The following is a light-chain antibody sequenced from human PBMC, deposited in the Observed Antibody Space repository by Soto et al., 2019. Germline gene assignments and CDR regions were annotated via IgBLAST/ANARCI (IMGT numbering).Light chain of an antibody. Sequence: EIVLTQSPATLSLSPGERATLSCRASHSVNSYLAWYQQKPGQAPRLLIHDASNRATGIPARFSGSGSGTDLTIKIRRIETEDYAVYYCQQRNNWNPIIFGKRTRLDI. CDR1: HSVNSY. V-gene: IGKV3-11*01. J-gene: IGKJ5*01. CDR3: QQRNNWNPII. CDR2: DAS.